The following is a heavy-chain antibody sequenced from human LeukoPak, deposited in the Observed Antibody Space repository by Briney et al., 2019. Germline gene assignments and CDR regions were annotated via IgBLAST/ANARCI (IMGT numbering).Heavy chain of an antibody. CDR2: INPDSGGT. Sequence: GASVKVSCKASGYTFSGYYMHWVRQAPGQGLEWMGWINPDSGGTNYAPKFQGRVTMTRDTSISTAYMELSRLRSDDTAVYYCAREPLFAAAACTVDYWGQGTLVIVSS. V-gene: IGHV1-2*02. J-gene: IGHJ4*02. CDR3: AREPLFAAAACTVDY. D-gene: IGHD6-13*01. CDR1: GYTFSGYY.